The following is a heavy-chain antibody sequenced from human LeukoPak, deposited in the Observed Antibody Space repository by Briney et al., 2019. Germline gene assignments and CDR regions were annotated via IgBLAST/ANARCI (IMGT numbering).Heavy chain of an antibody. CDR1: GLSISSNS. CDR2: IFIDGSGT. D-gene: IGHD5-18*01. V-gene: IGHV3-74*01. J-gene: IGHJ4*02. Sequence: GGSLRLSCAASGLSISSNSMHWVRQGPGKGLVWVSRIFIDGSGTSYADSVKGRFTISRDNAKNTLYLQMNSLRVEDTAVYYCAIGDKYGYPKWGQGTLVTVST. CDR3: AIGDKYGYPK.